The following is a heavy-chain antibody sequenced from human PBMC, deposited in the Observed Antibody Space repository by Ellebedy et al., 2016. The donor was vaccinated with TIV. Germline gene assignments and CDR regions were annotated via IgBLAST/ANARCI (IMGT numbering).Heavy chain of an antibody. CDR2: IYTSGST. CDR1: GGSISSGSYY. Sequence: SETLSLXCTVSGGSISSGSYYWSWIRQPAGKGLEWIGRIYTSGSTNYNPSLKSRVTMSVDTSKNQFSLKLSSVTAADTAVYYCARAPDYCSSTSCSDDAFDIWGQGTMVTVSS. V-gene: IGHV4-61*02. CDR3: ARAPDYCSSTSCSDDAFDI. J-gene: IGHJ3*02. D-gene: IGHD2-2*01.